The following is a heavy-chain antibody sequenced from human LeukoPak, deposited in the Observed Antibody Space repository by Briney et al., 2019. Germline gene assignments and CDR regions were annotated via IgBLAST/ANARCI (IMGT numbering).Heavy chain of an antibody. CDR3: ARASRQVKGYDSAGYYYFGY. CDR1: GYIFTSYD. CDR2: MNPGSGNT. V-gene: IGHV1-8*01. J-gene: IGHJ4*02. D-gene: IGHD3-22*01. Sequence: GASVTVSCKASGYIFTSYDINWVRQATGQGLEWMGWMNPGSGNTGLAQKFQGRVTMTSNTSTSTAYMELSSLRSEDTAVYFCARASRQVKGYDSAGYYYFGYWGQGAVVTVSS.